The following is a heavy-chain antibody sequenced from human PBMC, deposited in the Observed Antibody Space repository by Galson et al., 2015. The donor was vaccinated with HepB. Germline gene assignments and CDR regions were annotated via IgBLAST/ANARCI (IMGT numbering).Heavy chain of an antibody. CDR2: ITPSGDNT. CDR3: AKVFPEMTLGWYRQAQSYFYS. Sequence: SLRLSCAASGFTFSYYAMSWVRQAPGKGLEWISAITPSGDNTYSADSMKGRFTISRDSSRNTLFLQMNNLRADDTSIYFCAKVFPEMTLGWYRQAQSYFYSWGQVTRVTVSS. D-gene: IGHD6-19*01. V-gene: IGHV3-23*01. J-gene: IGHJ4*02. CDR1: GFTFSYYA.